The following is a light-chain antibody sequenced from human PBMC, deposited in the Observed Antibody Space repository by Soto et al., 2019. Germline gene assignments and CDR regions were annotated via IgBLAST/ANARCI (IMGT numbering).Light chain of an antibody. CDR2: GAS. CDR1: QSVSGN. V-gene: IGKV3D-15*01. Sequence: EIVMTQSPATLSVSPGERATLSCRASQSVSGNLAWYQQKPGQAPRLLIYGASTRATGIPARFTGSGSGTEFTLTISSLPSEDFAVYYCQQYNNWPPTFGQGTKVEIK. CDR3: QQYNNWPPT. J-gene: IGKJ1*01.